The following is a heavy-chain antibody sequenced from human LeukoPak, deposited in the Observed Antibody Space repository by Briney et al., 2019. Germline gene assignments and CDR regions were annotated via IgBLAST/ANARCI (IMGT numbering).Heavy chain of an antibody. CDR3: ARVTYDSSGYFDY. CDR2: IYHSGST. V-gene: IGHV4-4*02. D-gene: IGHD3-22*01. CDR1: GGSISSSNW. J-gene: IGHJ4*02. Sequence: PSGTLSLTCAVSGGSISSSNWWSWVRQPPGKGLEWIGEIYHSGSTNYNPSLKSRVTISIDKSKNQFSLKLSSVTAADTAVYYRARVTYDSSGYFDYWGQGTLVTVSS.